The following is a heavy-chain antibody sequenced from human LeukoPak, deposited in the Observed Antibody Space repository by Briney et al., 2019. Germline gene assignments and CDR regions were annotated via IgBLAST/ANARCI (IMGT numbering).Heavy chain of an antibody. J-gene: IGHJ5*02. CDR1: GYTFTSYY. D-gene: IGHD2-15*01. CDR2: IDPSRGFT. CDR3: AREGGYCSARSCYRGGKSWFDP. V-gene: IGHV1-46*01. Sequence: ASVKVSCKASGYTFTSYYMHWVRQAPGQGLEWMGIIDPSRGFTTYTQKFQGRVTMTSDTSTSTIYMELSSLRSEDTATYYCAREGGYCSARSCYRGGKSWFDPWGQGTLVTVSS.